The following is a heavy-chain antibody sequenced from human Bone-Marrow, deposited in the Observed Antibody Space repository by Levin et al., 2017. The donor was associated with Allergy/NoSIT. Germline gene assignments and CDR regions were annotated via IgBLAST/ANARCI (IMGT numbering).Heavy chain of an antibody. J-gene: IGHJ4*02. CDR1: GFTFSDYY. CDR2: ISGSGSSI. D-gene: IGHD1-1*01. Sequence: GGSLRLSCAGSGFTFSDYYMSWIRQAPGKGLEWVSYISGSGSSIYSADSVKGRFTISRDNAKSSLYLQMSSLRAEDTAVYYCARGRTGRSYDYWGQGTLVTVSS. CDR3: ARGRTGRSYDY. V-gene: IGHV3-11*01.